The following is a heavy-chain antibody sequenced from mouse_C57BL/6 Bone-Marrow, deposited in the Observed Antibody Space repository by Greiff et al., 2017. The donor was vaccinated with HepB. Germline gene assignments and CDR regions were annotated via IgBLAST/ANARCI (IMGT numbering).Heavy chain of an antibody. D-gene: IGHD1-1*01. CDR3: AHYYGSSHWYFDV. Sequence: QVQLQQPGAELVMPGASVKLSCKASGYTFTSYWMHWVKQRPGQGLEWIGEIDPSDSDTNYNQKFKGKATLTVDKSSSTAYMQLSSLTSEDSAVYYCAHYYGSSHWYFDVWGTGTTGTVSS. V-gene: IGHV1-69*01. J-gene: IGHJ1*03. CDR1: GYTFTSYW. CDR2: IDPSDSDT.